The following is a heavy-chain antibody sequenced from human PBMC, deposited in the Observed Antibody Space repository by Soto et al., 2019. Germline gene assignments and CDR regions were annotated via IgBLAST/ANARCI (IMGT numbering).Heavy chain of an antibody. D-gene: IGHD4-4*01. Sequence: SETLSLTCAVYGGSFSGYYWSWIRQPPGKGLEWIGEINHSGSTNYNPSLESRVTISVDTSKNQFSLKLSSVTAADTAVYYCARGVTTVTMDVWGKGTTVTVSS. CDR1: GGSFSGYY. V-gene: IGHV4-34*01. CDR2: INHSGST. CDR3: ARGVTTVTMDV. J-gene: IGHJ6*03.